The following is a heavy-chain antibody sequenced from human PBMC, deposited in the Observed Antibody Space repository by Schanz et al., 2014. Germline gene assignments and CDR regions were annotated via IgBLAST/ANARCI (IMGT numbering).Heavy chain of an antibody. CDR3: AKSLESCAAGRCSRGYFDY. V-gene: IGHV3-9*01. Sequence: EVQLVESGGGLVQPGKSLRLSCAASGFTFDKYAMHWVRQAPGKGLEWVSGISWNSGTIGYADSVKGRFTISRDNFKGTLYLQMSSLRSEDTAVYCCAKSLESCAAGRCSRGYFDYWGQGTLVTVSS. J-gene: IGHJ4*02. CDR2: ISWNSGTI. CDR1: GFTFDKYA. D-gene: IGHD3-10*02.